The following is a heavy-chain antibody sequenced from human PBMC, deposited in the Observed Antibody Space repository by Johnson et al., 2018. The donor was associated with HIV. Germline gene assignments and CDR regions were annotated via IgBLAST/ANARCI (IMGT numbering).Heavy chain of an antibody. CDR3: AKDDNWGQLFDAFDS. CDR2: ISYDGSNK. J-gene: IGHJ3*02. Sequence: QVQLVESGGGVVQPGRSLRLSCAASGFTFSSYDMHWVRQAPGKGLEWVAVISYDGSNKYYADSVKGRFTISRDNSKNTLYLQMDSLRVEDTAVYYCAKDDNWGQLFDAFDSWGQGTMVTVSS. D-gene: IGHD7-27*01. CDR1: GFTFSSYD. V-gene: IGHV3-30*18.